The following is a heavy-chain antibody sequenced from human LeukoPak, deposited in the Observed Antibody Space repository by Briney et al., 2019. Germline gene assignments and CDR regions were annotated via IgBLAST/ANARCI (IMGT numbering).Heavy chain of an antibody. CDR1: VCTFSNYA. V-gene: IGHV1-69*05. CDR2: IIPIFGTA. Sequence: GSSVKVSCQASVCTFSNYAISWLGQAPGQGLEWMGGIIPIFGTANYAQKFQGRVTITTDESTSTAYKELRSLRSEDTAVYYVSRRPFTIFGKEYYFDYGGQGNLVTVSS. CDR3: SRRPFTIFGKEYYFDY. D-gene: IGHD3-3*01. J-gene: IGHJ4*02.